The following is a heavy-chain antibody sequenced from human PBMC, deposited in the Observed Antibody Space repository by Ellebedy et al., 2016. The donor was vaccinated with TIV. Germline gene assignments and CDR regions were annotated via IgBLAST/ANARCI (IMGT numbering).Heavy chain of an antibody. V-gene: IGHV4-39*07. J-gene: IGHJ4*02. CDR2: ITYSGST. CDR1: AGSITSSGYS. CDR3: ARGGLLGFGELQHFYLDY. D-gene: IGHD3-10*01. Sequence: MPSETLSLTCTVSAGSITSSGYSWGWIRQPPGKRLEWLGSITYSGSTYYNPSLKSRVTISLDTSKNQFSLKLNFVTAADTSVYYCARGGLLGFGELQHFYLDYWGQGTLVTVSS.